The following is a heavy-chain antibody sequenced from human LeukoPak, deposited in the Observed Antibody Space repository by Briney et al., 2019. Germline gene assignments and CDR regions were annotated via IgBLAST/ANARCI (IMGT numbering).Heavy chain of an antibody. CDR2: INHSGST. CDR1: GGSFSGYY. D-gene: IGHD5-18*01. J-gene: IGHJ4*02. Sequence: SETLSLTCAVYGGSFSGYYWSWIRQPPGKGLEWIGEINHSGSTNYNPSLKSRVTISVGTSKNQFSLKLSSVTAADTAVYYCARGGYSYGYIDYWGQGTLVTVSS. V-gene: IGHV4-34*01. CDR3: ARGGYSYGYIDY.